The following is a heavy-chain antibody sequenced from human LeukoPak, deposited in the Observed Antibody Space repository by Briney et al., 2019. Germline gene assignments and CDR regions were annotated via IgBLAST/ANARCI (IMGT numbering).Heavy chain of an antibody. CDR2: IWYGGSNK. CDR3: AKDEGDGYNCPLDY. V-gene: IGHV3-30*18. J-gene: IGHJ4*02. D-gene: IGHD5-24*01. Sequence: PGRSLRLSCAASGFTFSSYGMHWVRQAPGKGLEWVAVIWYGGSNKYYADSVKGRFTISRDNSKNTLYLQMNSLRAEDTAVYYCAKDEGDGYNCPLDYWGQGTLVTVSS. CDR1: GFTFSSYG.